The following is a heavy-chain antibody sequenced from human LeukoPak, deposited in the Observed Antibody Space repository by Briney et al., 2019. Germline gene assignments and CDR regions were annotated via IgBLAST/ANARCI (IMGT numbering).Heavy chain of an antibody. V-gene: IGHV1-18*01. CDR3: ARDRWYAFDY. D-gene: IGHD6-13*01. J-gene: IGHJ4*02. CDR1: GYTFTING. Sequence: ASVKVSCKASGYTFTINGISWVLQAPGRGLEWMGWISANSGDTIYAEKFHGRVTLTRDTSTGTAYMELNSLTYDDTAVYYCARDRWYAFDYWGQGTLVTVSS. CDR2: ISANSGDT.